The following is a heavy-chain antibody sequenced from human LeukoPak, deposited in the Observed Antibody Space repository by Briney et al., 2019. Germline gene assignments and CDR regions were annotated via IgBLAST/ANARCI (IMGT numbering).Heavy chain of an antibody. J-gene: IGHJ6*02. CDR2: FHHSGSS. CDR3: AREDYHGMDV. V-gene: IGHV4-4*02. Sequence: PSGTLSLTCAVSGGSITGRNWWSWVRQPPGRGLEWIGEFHHSGSSNYNPSLKSRVNILVDKSKNQFFLKLTSVTAADTAVYYCAREDYHGMDVWGQGTTVTVSS. CDR1: GGSITGRNW.